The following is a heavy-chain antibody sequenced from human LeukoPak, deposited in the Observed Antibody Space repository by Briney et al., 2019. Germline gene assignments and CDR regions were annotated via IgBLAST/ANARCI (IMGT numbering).Heavy chain of an antibody. CDR3: ARLSGSRLPGY. CDR1: GFTFSRFW. Sequence: GGSLRLSCTASGFTFSRFWMSWVRQAPGKGLEWVSYISSSSSARYYAGSVKGRFTISRDDARNSLYLQMNSLRAEDTAIYYCARLSGSRLPGYWGQGALVTVSS. D-gene: IGHD3-3*01. J-gene: IGHJ4*02. CDR2: ISSSSSAR. V-gene: IGHV3-48*01.